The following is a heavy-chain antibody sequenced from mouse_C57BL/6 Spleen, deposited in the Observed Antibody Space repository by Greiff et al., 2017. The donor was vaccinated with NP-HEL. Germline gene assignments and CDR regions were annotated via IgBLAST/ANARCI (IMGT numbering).Heavy chain of an antibody. CDR3: ARSWTTVVEYYYAMDY. V-gene: IGHV1-7*01. Sequence: VQLQQSGAELAKPGASVKLSCKASGYTFTSYWMHWVKQRPGQGLEWIGYINPSSGYTKYNQKFKDKAKLTADKSSSTAYMQLSSLTYEDSAVYYCARSWTTVVEYYYAMDYWGQGTSVTVSS. J-gene: IGHJ4*01. D-gene: IGHD1-1*01. CDR1: GYTFTSYW. CDR2: INPSSGYT.